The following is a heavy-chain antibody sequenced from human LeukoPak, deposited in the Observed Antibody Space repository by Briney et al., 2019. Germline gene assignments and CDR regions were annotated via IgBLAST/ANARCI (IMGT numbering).Heavy chain of an antibody. J-gene: IGHJ4*02. D-gene: IGHD6-13*01. CDR1: GFTFSSYD. V-gene: IGHV3-13*01. Sequence: AGGTLRLSCAASGFTFSSYDMHWVRQATGTGLEWVSAIGTAGDTYYPGSVKGRFTISRENAKNSLYLQMNSLRAGDTAVYYCARGSVGSSWTPIDYWGQGTLVTVSS. CDR3: ARGSVGSSWTPIDY. CDR2: IGTAGDT.